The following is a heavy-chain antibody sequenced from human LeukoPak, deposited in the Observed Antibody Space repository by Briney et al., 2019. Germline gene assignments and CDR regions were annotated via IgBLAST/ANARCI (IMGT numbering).Heavy chain of an antibody. CDR2: IHRGGNT. D-gene: IGHD6-19*01. CDR1: GFTFSGNY. CDR3: ARDMRLGFAPNYGLDV. Sequence: GGSLRLSCAASGFTFSGNYMSWVRQAPGKGLGWLSVIHRGGNTYYADSVKGRFTISRDSSKNTVFLQMNSLRAEDTAVYYCARDMRLGFAPNYGLDVWGQGTTVTVSS. J-gene: IGHJ6*02. V-gene: IGHV3-66*01.